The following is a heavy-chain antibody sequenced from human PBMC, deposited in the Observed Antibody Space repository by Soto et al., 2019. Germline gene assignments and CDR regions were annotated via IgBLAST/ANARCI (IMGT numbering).Heavy chain of an antibody. Sequence: GGSLRLSCAASGFTFSSYAMHWVRQAPGKGLEWVAVISYDGSNKYYADSVKGRFTISRDNSKNTLYLQMNSLRAEDTAVYYCARDWRLWGFFDYWGQGTLVTVSS. CDR3: ARDWRLWGFFDY. CDR2: ISYDGSNK. D-gene: IGHD3-10*01. J-gene: IGHJ4*02. V-gene: IGHV3-30-3*01. CDR1: GFTFSSYA.